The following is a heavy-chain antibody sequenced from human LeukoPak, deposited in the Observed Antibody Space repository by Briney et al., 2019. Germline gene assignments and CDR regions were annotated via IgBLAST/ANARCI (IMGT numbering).Heavy chain of an antibody. CDR2: ISGSGGST. J-gene: IGHJ5*02. CDR3: ARDRYEYDSSTYFGCYA. Sequence: GGSLRLSCAASGFTFSSYAMSWVRQAPGTGLEWVSAISGSGGSTYYADSVKGRFTISRDNAKNSLYLQMNSLRAEDTAVYYCARDRYEYDSSTYFGCYAWGLGTLVTVSS. V-gene: IGHV3-23*01. CDR1: GFTFSSYA. D-gene: IGHD3-22*01.